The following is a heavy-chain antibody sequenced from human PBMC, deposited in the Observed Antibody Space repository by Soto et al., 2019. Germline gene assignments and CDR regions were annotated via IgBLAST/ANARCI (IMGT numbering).Heavy chain of an antibody. Sequence: PGGSLRLSCAASGFTFSSYGMHWVRQAPGKGLEWIGSISHSGTTSYSPSLTSRVSISVDTSKNQVSLKLTSVTAADTAVYFCARVTMVIRDSDHFGVDVWGHGTTVTVSS. CDR2: ISHSGTT. J-gene: IGHJ6*02. CDR1: GFTFSSYG. V-gene: IGHV4-38-2*01. CDR3: ARVTMVIRDSDHFGVDV. D-gene: IGHD4-17*01.